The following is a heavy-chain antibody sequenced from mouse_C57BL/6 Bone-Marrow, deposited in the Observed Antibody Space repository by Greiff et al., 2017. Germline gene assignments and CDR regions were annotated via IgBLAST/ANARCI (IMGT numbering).Heavy chain of an antibody. V-gene: IGHV1-55*01. CDR1: GYTFTSYW. CDR3: ARWNLSWFAY. Sequence: QVQLQQPGAELVKPGASVKMSCKASGYTFTSYWITWVKQRPGQGLEWIGDIYPGSGSTNYNEKFKSKATLTVATSSSTAYMQLSSLTSEDSSVYYCARWNLSWFAYWGQGTLVTVSA. J-gene: IGHJ3*01. CDR2: IYPGSGST.